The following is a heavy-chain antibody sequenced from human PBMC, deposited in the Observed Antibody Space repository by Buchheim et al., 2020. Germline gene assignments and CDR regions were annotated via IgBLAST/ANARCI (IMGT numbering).Heavy chain of an antibody. CDR3: ARDRDSSSWYGAYYYYGMDV. CDR1: GYTFTSYY. V-gene: IGHV1-46*01. J-gene: IGHJ6*02. D-gene: IGHD6-13*01. CDR2: INPSGGST. Sequence: QVQLVQSGAEVKKPGASVKVSCKASGYTFTSYYMHWVRQAPGQGLEWMGIINPSGGSTSYAQQFQGRVTMTRDTSTNTVYLELSSLRSEDTAVYYCARDRDSSSWYGAYYYYGMDVWGQRT.